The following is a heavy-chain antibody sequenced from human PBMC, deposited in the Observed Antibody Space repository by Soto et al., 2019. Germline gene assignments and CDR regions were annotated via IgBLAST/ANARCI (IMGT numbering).Heavy chain of an antibody. Sequence: QVQLQESGPGLVKPSQTLSLTCTVSGGSISSGGYYWSWIRQHPGKGLEWIGYIYYSGSTYYNPSLKSRVTISVDPSKNQVLLKLSSVTAAGTAVYYCATSAATKHRSHYGMDVWGQGTTVTVSS. CDR3: ATSAATKHRSHYGMDV. CDR1: GGSISSGGYY. J-gene: IGHJ6*02. V-gene: IGHV4-31*03. CDR2: IYYSGST. D-gene: IGHD2-15*01.